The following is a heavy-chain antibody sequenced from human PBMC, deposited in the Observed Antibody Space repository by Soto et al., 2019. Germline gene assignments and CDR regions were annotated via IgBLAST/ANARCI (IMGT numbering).Heavy chain of an antibody. CDR1: GDDFSSYT. J-gene: IGHJ6*02. CDR3: ARKVSTRAYSGMDV. Sequence: QVQLVQSGPEVKKPGSSVKVSCKASGDDFSSYTINWVRQAPGQGLEWMGHLVPIYGTTISAQRFQGRVTLTADVSTSTAYMDLTSLRSDDTAVYSCARKVSTRAYSGMDVWGQGTTVTVSS. D-gene: IGHD2-2*01. V-gene: IGHV1-69*01. CDR2: LVPIYGTT.